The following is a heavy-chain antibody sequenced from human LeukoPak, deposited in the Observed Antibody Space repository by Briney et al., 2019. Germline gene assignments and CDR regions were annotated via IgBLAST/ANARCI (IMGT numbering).Heavy chain of an antibody. Sequence: SSETLSLTCAVYGGSFSGYYWSWIRQPPGKGLEWIGEINHSGSTNYNPSLKSRVTISVDASKNQFSLKLSSVTAADAAVYYCARRQAVVSRMPFDPWGQGTLVTVSS. D-gene: IGHD4-23*01. CDR2: INHSGST. CDR1: GGSFSGYY. CDR3: ARRQAVVSRMPFDP. V-gene: IGHV4-34*01. J-gene: IGHJ5*02.